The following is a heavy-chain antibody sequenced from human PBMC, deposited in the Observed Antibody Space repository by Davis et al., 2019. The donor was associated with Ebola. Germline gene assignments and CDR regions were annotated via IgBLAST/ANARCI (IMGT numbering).Heavy chain of an antibody. CDR3: TSISRCSGGSCYSEY. D-gene: IGHD2-15*01. Sequence: GESLKISCAASGFTFSGSAMHWVRQASGKGLEWVGRSRSKANSYATAYAASVKGRFTISRDDSKNTAYLQMNSLKTEDTAVYYCTSISRCSGGSCYSEYWGQGTLVTVSS. CDR1: GFTFSGSA. CDR2: SRSKANSYAT. V-gene: IGHV3-73*01. J-gene: IGHJ4*02.